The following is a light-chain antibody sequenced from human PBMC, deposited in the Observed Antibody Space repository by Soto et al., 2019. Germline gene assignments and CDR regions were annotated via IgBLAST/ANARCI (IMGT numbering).Light chain of an antibody. CDR1: QALSSY. V-gene: IGKV1-9*01. CDR3: QQVNNSPLT. CDR2: AAS. Sequence: DIQMTHSPSILSASVGDRFTITCRASQALSSYLAWYQQKPGKAPKLLIYAASTLQSGVPSRLSGSEYGTDFTLTISSMQTEDFGTYYCQQVNNSPLTFGGGTKVDIK. J-gene: IGKJ4*01.